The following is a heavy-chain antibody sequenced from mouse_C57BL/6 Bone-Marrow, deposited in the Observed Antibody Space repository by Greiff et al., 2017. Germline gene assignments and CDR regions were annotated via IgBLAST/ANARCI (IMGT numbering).Heavy chain of an antibody. J-gene: IGHJ4*01. V-gene: IGHV1-39*01. Sequence: VQLKESGPELVKPGASVKISCKASGYSFTDYNMNWVKQSNGKSLEWIGVINPNYGTTSYNQKFKGKAKLTVDKSSSTAYMQLNSLTSEDSAVYYCARYDGYPYYYAMDYWGQGTSVTVSS. CDR1: GYSFTDYN. CDR2: INPNYGTT. CDR3: ARYDGYPYYYAMDY. D-gene: IGHD2-3*01.